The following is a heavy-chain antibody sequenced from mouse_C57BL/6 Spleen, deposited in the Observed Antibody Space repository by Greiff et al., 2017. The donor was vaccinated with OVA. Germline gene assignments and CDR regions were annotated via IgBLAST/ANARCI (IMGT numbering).Heavy chain of an antibody. Sequence: QVQLKQSGPGLVAPSQSLSITCTVSGFSLTSYAISWVRQPPGKGLEWLGVIWTGGGTNYNSALKSRLSISKDNSKSQVFLKMNSLQTDDTARYYCARMDYGSSAYAMDYWGQGTSVTVSS. V-gene: IGHV2-9-1*01. J-gene: IGHJ4*01. CDR2: IWTGGGT. CDR3: ARMDYGSSAYAMDY. CDR1: GFSLTSYA. D-gene: IGHD1-1*01.